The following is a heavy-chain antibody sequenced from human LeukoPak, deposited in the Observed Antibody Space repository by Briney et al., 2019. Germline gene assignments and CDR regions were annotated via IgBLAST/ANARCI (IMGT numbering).Heavy chain of an antibody. CDR3: AHDTALYGFDY. Sequence: KESGPTLVNPTQTLTLTCTFSGFSLTTTGVGVAWIRQPPGKALEWLALIYWNDDKRYSPSLKSRLTITKDTSKNQVVLTMTNMDPVDTATYYCAHDTALYGFDYWGQGTLVTVSS. CDR1: GFSLTTTGVG. D-gene: IGHD4-17*01. CDR2: IYWNDDK. V-gene: IGHV2-5*01. J-gene: IGHJ4*02.